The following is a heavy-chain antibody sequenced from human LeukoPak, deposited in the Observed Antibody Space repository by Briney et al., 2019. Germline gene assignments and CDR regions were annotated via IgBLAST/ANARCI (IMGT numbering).Heavy chain of an antibody. V-gene: IGHV4-4*07. CDR1: GGSTTGYY. CDR2: IYTSGST. J-gene: IGHJ4*02. Sequence: PSETLSLTCSVSGGSTTGYYWNWIRQPAGKGLEWIGRIYTSGSTNYNPSLKSRVSMSVDTSKNQFSLKLSSVTAADTAVYYCARGKVVAGTPGQNSWDSWGQGTLVTVSS. D-gene: IGHD6-19*01. CDR3: ARGKVVAGTPGQNSWDS.